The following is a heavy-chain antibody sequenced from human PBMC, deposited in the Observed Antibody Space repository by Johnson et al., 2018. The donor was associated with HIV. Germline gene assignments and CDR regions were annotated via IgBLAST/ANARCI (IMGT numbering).Heavy chain of an antibody. V-gene: IGHV3-66*02. CDR1: GFTFEDYG. Sequence: VQLVESGGRVVRPGGSLRLSCAASGFTFEDYGMSWVREAPGKGLEWVSVIYSGDTTYYADSVKGRFTISRDTSKNTLYLQMNSLRAEDTAVYYCARVSSSSSFDAFDIWGQGTMVTVSS. D-gene: IGHD6-6*01. J-gene: IGHJ3*02. CDR3: ARVSSSSSFDAFDI. CDR2: IYSGDTT.